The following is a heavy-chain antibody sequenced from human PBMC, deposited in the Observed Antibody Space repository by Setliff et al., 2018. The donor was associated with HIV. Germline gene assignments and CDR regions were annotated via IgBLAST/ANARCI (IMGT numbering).Heavy chain of an antibody. D-gene: IGHD6-13*01. CDR3: ARVAGKYFDY. CDR1: GGSISAYY. J-gene: IGHJ4*02. V-gene: IGHV4-59*08. Sequence: SETLCLTCNVSGGSISAYYWSWVRQPPGKRLEWIGYIYYSGSTYYNPSLKSRVSVSVYTSKNQFSLKLSSVTAADTAVYYCARVAGKYFDYWGQGTLDTVSS. CDR2: IYYSGST.